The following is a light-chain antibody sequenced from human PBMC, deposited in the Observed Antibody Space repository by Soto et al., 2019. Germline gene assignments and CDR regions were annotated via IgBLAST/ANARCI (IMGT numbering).Light chain of an antibody. Sequence: QSALTQPPSASGSPGQSVTISCTGTSSDVGAYKYVSWYQQQHPGKAPKLIIYEVTKRPSGVPDRFSGSKSGNTASLTVSGLQAEDEADYYCMSYTGSSHVFGTGTKVTVL. CDR1: SSDVGAYKY. CDR3: MSYTGSSHV. V-gene: IGLV2-8*01. J-gene: IGLJ1*01. CDR2: EVT.